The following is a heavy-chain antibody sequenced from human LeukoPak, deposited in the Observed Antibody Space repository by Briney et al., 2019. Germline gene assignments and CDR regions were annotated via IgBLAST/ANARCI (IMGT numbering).Heavy chain of an antibody. V-gene: IGHV4-38-2*02. CDR3: ARTIAAAFAYMDV. CDR1: GGSISSGYY. J-gene: IGHJ6*03. D-gene: IGHD6-13*01. Sequence: SETLSLTCTVSGGSISSGYYWGWIRQPPGKGLEWIGSIYHSGSTYYNPSLKSRVTISVDTSRNQFSLKLSSVTAADTAVYYCARTIAAAFAYMDVWGKGTTVTVSS. CDR2: IYHSGST.